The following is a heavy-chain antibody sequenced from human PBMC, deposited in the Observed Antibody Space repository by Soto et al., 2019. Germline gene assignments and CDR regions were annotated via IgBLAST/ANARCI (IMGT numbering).Heavy chain of an antibody. J-gene: IGHJ4*02. Sequence: ASVKVSCKAAGGSFNNSDISWVRQAPGLGLEWLGGIIPIFGRANYARKFQGRVAITADESTTTAYLVLSSLRSEDTAVYYCARCTRPSPLRFYFDYWGQGTLVTVSS. D-gene: IGHD3-9*01. CDR2: IIPIFGRA. V-gene: IGHV1-69*13. CDR3: ARCTRPSPLRFYFDY. CDR1: GGSFNNSD.